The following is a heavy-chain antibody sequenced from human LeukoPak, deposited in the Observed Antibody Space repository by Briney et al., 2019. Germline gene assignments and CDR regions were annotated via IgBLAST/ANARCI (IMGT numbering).Heavy chain of an antibody. V-gene: IGHV1-2*02. CDR3: VREGEGPLSKDFDY. Sequence: RASVTVSCKSSGFTFTDHYIHWVRQGRGQGLEWMGYIGPHSTFTSSPQEFQGRVTMTRDASMSTAYMELTRLTSDDTAVYYCVREGEGPLSKDFDYWGQGTLVTVSS. J-gene: IGHJ4*02. CDR2: IGPHSTFT. D-gene: IGHD2/OR15-2a*01. CDR1: GFTFTDHY.